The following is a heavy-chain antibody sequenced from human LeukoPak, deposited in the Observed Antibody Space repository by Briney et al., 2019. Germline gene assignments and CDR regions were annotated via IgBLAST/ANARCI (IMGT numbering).Heavy chain of an antibody. Sequence: GGSLRLSCAASGFAFSSSRMNWVRQAPGKGLEWVSSISSSSSYIYYADSLKGRFTISRDNAKNSLYLQMNSLRAEDTAVFYCARGYCSRTSCEDFDYWGQGTLVTVSS. J-gene: IGHJ4*02. CDR3: ARGYCSRTSCEDFDY. D-gene: IGHD2-2*01. CDR1: GFAFSSSR. CDR2: ISSSSSYI. V-gene: IGHV3-21*01.